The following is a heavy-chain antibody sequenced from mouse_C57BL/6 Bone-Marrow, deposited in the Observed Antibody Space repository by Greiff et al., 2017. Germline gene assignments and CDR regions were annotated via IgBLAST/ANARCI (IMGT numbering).Heavy chain of an antibody. J-gene: IGHJ3*01. CDR3: AREYDYDDWFAY. CDR1: GYTFTSYW. Sequence: VQLQQPGAELVRPGSSVKLSCKASGYTFTSYWMHWVKQRPIQGLEWIGNIDPSDSETHYNQKFKDKATLTVDKSSSTAYMQLSSLTSEDSAVYYCAREYDYDDWFAYWGQGTLVTVSA. V-gene: IGHV1-52*01. D-gene: IGHD2-4*01. CDR2: IDPSDSET.